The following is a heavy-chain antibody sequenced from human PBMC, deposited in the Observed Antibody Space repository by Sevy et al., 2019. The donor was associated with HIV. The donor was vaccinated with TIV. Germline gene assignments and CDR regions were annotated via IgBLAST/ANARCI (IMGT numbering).Heavy chain of an antibody. CDR3: AKGSVYDTSGYYYTLVAFDY. J-gene: IGHJ4*02. CDR1: GFPFSGYA. V-gene: IGHV3-23*01. CDR2: ISGSGGST. Sequence: LSLTCAASGFPFSGYAMTWVRQAPGKGLEWVSAISGSGGSTYYADSVKGRFSISRDNSKNTLYLKMSSLRAEDTAVYFCAKGSVYDTSGYYYTLVAFDYWGQGTPVTVSS. D-gene: IGHD3-22*01.